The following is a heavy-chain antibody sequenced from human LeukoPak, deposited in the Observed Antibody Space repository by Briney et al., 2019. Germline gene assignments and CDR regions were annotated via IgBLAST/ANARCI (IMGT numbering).Heavy chain of an antibody. CDR1: GGSISSTNW. D-gene: IGHD1-26*01. V-gene: IGHV4-4*02. Sequence: PSGTLSLTCGVSGGSISSTNWWSWVRQPPGQGLEWIGEISLSGVTNYNPSLKSRVTMSLDRSRNHLSLTLTSVTAADTAVYYCSRESGAFSPFGYWGQGTLVTVSS. J-gene: IGHJ4*02. CDR3: SRESGAFSPFGY. CDR2: ISLSGVT.